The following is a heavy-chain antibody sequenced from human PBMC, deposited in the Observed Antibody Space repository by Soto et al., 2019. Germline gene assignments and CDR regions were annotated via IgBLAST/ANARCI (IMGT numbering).Heavy chain of an antibody. CDR2: IYHSGNT. D-gene: IGHD3-10*01. CDR1: GGSIGSGGHS. J-gene: IGHJ4*02. V-gene: IGHV4-30-2*01. Sequence: SQTLSHTCSVSGGSIGSGGHSWSWIRQPPGKGLEWIGFIYHSGNTYYNPSLRSRVTISVDRSKNQFSLKLNSVTAADTAVYYCARVHVGYYFDSWRQGTLVTVSS. CDR3: ARVHVGYYFDS.